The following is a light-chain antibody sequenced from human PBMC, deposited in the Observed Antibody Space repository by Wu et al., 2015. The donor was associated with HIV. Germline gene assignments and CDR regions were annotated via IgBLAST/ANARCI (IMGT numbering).Light chain of an antibody. CDR2: GAS. V-gene: IGKV3-15*01. Sequence: EIVLTQSPGTLSLSPGRRATLSCRASQSIDSDLGWYQQRPGQAPRLLMYGASTRATGIPARFSGSGSGTEFSLTISSLQSEDFAVYYCQQYNNWPRTFGQGTKVEIK. J-gene: IGKJ1*01. CDR3: QQYNNWPRT. CDR1: QSIDSD.